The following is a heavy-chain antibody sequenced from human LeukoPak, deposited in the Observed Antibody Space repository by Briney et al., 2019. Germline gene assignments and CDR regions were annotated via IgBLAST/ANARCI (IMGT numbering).Heavy chain of an antibody. D-gene: IGHD1-26*01. CDR3: ARGATTGDY. V-gene: IGHV4-34*01. J-gene: IGHJ4*02. Sequence: GSLRLSCAASGFTFSSYSMTWIRQPPGKGLEWIGKINHSGSTDYNPSLKSRVTISVDTSKNQFSLKLSSVTAADTAVYYCARGATTGDYWGQGTLVTVSS. CDR1: GFTFSSYS. CDR2: INHSGST.